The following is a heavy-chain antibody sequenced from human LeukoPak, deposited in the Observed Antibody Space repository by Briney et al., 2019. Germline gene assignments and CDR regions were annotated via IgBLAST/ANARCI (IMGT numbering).Heavy chain of an antibody. Sequence: ASVKVSCKVSGYTLTELSMHWVRQAPGKGLEWMGGFGPEDGETIYAQKFQGRVTMTEDTSTDTAYMELSSLRSEDTAVYYCATESREQSHFDYWGQGTLVTVSS. CDR3: ATESREQSHFDY. CDR1: GYTLTELS. J-gene: IGHJ4*02. D-gene: IGHD1/OR15-1a*01. CDR2: FGPEDGET. V-gene: IGHV1-24*01.